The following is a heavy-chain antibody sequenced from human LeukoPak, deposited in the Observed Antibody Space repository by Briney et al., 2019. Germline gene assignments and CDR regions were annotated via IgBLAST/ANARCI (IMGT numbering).Heavy chain of an antibody. CDR3: ATVSSRFGDPDY. CDR1: GYTLTELS. D-gene: IGHD3-10*01. Sequence: ASVKVSCKVSGYTLTELSMHWVRQAPGKGLEWMGGFDPEDGETIYAQKFQGRVTMTEDTSTDTAYMELSSLRSEDTAVYYCATVSSRFGDPDYWGQGTLVTVSS. J-gene: IGHJ4*02. V-gene: IGHV1-24*01. CDR2: FDPEDGET.